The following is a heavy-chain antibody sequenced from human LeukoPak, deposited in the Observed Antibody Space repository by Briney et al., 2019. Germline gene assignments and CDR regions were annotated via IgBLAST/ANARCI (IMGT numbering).Heavy chain of an antibody. D-gene: IGHD3-3*01. CDR3: AKDPVFSY. CDR1: GFTFSSYG. CDR2: IRFDGSKK. J-gene: IGHJ4*02. Sequence: PGGSLRLSCAASGFTFSSYGMHWVRQAPGKGLEWVTFIRFDGSKKYYADSVKGRFTISRDNSKNTLYLQMNSLRAEDTAVYYCAKDPVFSYWGQGTLVTVSS. V-gene: IGHV3-30*02.